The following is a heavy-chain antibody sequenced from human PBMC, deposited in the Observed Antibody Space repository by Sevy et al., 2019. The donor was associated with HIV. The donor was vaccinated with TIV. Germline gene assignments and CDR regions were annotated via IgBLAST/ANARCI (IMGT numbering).Heavy chain of an antibody. D-gene: IGHD6-13*01. CDR3: ARDHGYSKCWFPYYYYHGMDV. V-gene: IGHV4-31*03. CDR1: GGSINSNNYY. J-gene: IGHJ6*02. Sequence: SETLSLTCTVSGGSINSNNYYWTWIRQHPGKGLEWIGYIYYSGNTYYHPSLKSRLTISIDKSTNQFSLRLSSVTAADTAVYYCARDHGYSKCWFPYYYYHGMDVRGQGTTVTVSS. CDR2: IYYSGNT.